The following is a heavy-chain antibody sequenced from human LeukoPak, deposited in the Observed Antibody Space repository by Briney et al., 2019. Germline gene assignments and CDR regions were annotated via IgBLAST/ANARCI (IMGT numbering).Heavy chain of an antibody. CDR1: GSTFRSYD. CDR2: IGIGGDT. Sequence: PGGSLRLSCAASGSTFRSYDMHWVRQATGKGLEWVSAIGIGGDTYYPGSVKGRFTISRENAKNSLYLQMNSLRAGDTAVYYCVRQATPHGHFDYWGQGILVTVSS. D-gene: IGHD2-15*01. J-gene: IGHJ4*02. V-gene: IGHV3-13*01. CDR3: VRQATPHGHFDY.